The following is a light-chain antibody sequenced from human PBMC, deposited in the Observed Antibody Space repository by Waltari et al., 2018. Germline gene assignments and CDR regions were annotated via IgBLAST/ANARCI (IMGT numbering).Light chain of an antibody. CDR1: QDINNY. V-gene: IGKV1-33*01. CDR3: QQYDNVPYT. J-gene: IGKJ2*01. CDR2: DAS. Sequence: DIQMTQSPSSLSASVGDRVTITCQASQDINNYLNWYQQKPGKAPKLLIYDASNLEIGVPSRFTGSGSGTDFTFTISSLQPEDIATYYCQQYDNVPYTFGQGTKVEIK.